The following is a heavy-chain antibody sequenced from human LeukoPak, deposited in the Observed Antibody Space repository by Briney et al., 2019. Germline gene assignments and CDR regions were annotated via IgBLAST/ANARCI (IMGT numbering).Heavy chain of an antibody. CDR3: ATTLHSGYYDLY. J-gene: IGHJ4*02. D-gene: IGHD3-22*01. CDR2: ISHDGSHH. Sequence: GMSLRLSCAASGFTFSGHAMHWVRQAPGKGLELLAYISHDGSHHYHVDSVKGRFTVSRDNSKNTLYLQMNSLRAEDTAVYYCATTLHSGYYDLYWGQGTLVTVSS. V-gene: IGHV3-30*03. CDR1: GFTFSGHA.